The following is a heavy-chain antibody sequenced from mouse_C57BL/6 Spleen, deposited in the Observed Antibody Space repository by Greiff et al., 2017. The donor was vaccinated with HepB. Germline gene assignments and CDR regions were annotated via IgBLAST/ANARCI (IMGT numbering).Heavy chain of an antibody. CDR2: IYPRSGNT. J-gene: IGHJ1*03. D-gene: IGHD2-5*01. V-gene: IGHV1-81*01. Sequence: VMLVESGAELARPGASVKLSCKASGYTFTSYGISWVKQRTGQGLEWIGEIYPRSGNTYYNEKFKGKATLTADKSSSTAYMELRSLTSEDSAVYFCARTYYSNRYFDVWGTGTTVTVSS. CDR1: GYTFTSYG. CDR3: ARTYYSNRYFDV.